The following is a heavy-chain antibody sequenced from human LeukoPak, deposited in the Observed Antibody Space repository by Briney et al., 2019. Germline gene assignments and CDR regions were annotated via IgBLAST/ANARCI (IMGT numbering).Heavy chain of an antibody. J-gene: IGHJ2*01. D-gene: IGHD1-26*01. CDR2: IRYDGSNK. CDR3: VTTWGAHYWYFDL. V-gene: IGHV3-30*02. CDR1: GFTFSSYD. Sequence: GGSLRLSCAASGFTFSSYDMHWVRQAPGKGLEGVASIRYDGSNKYYVDSVQGRFTTSRDNAKNSLYLQMNSLRAEDTAVYYCVTTWGAHYWYFDLWGRGALVTVSS.